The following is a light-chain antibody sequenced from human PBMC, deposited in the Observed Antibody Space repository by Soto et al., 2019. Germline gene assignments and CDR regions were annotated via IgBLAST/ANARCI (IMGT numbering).Light chain of an antibody. CDR3: QQYHTTPFT. V-gene: IGKV4-1*01. J-gene: IGKJ3*01. CDR2: WAS. CDR1: QSILYRSNGKEY. Sequence: LVRAYSPDSLSVSLSERATINCKSSQSILYRSNGKEYLAWYRQKPGQPPKLLIYWASARESGVPDRFSGSGSGTDFTLTINGLQAEDVAVYFCQQYHTTPFTFGAGTKVDIK.